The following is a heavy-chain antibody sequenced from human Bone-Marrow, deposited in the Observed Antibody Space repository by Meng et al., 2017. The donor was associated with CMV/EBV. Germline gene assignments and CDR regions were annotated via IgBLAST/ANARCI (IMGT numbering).Heavy chain of an antibody. V-gene: IGHV3-23*01. CDR3: ARGVYSNYDS. CDR2: ITASGGST. Sequence: GESLKISCAVSGFTFCNYAMSWIRQAPGKGLEWVSAITASGGSTYYADSVKGRFTISRDNSKDTVSMQMNSLRAEDTAMYYCARGVYSNYDSWGQGTLVTVSS. D-gene: IGHD4-11*01. CDR1: GFTFCNYA. J-gene: IGHJ4*02.